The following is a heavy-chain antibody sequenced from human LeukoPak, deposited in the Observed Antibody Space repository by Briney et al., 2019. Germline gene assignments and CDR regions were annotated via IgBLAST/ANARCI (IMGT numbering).Heavy chain of an antibody. Sequence: GGSLRLSCAASGFTVSSNYMSWVRQAPGKGLEWVSVIHSGGSTYYADSVKGRFTISRDNSKNTLYLQMNSLRAEDTAVYYCAREDLDGSGSYNWFDPWGQGTLVTVSS. J-gene: IGHJ5*02. CDR2: IHSGGST. CDR3: AREDLDGSGSYNWFDP. V-gene: IGHV3-53*01. CDR1: GFTVSSNY. D-gene: IGHD3-10*01.